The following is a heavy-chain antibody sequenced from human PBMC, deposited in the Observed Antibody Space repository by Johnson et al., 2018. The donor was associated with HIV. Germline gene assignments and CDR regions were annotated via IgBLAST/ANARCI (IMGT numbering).Heavy chain of an antibody. CDR2: INWNGGST. Sequence: VQLVESGGGVVRPGGSLRLSCAASGFTFDDYGMSWVRHAPGKGLEWGSGINWNGGSTGYADSVKGRFPISSDDAKNSLYMQMNSLRAEDTALYYCASFLSAELWTDAFDIWGQGTMVTVSS. V-gene: IGHV3-20*04. J-gene: IGHJ3*02. D-gene: IGHD3-3*01. CDR1: GFTFDDYG. CDR3: ASFLSAELWTDAFDI.